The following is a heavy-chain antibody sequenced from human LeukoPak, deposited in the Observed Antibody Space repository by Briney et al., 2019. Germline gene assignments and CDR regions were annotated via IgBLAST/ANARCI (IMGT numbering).Heavy chain of an antibody. CDR3: ARDIRAVPYYCYYMDV. Sequence: GGSLRLSCTASGFTFSSYTMNWVRQAPGKGLEWVSSISSSSSYIYYADSVKGRFTISRDNAKNSLYLQMNSLRAEDTAVYYCARDIRAVPYYCYYMDVWGKGTTVTVS. CDR2: ISSSSSYI. D-gene: IGHD6-19*01. J-gene: IGHJ6*03. CDR1: GFTFSSYT. V-gene: IGHV3-21*01.